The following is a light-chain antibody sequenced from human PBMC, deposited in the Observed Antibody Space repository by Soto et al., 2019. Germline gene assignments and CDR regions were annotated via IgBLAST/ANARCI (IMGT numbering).Light chain of an antibody. CDR1: RSDVGGYNY. V-gene: IGLV2-8*01. CDR2: EVS. J-gene: IGLJ2*01. CDR3: SSYGGSNTVV. Sequence: QSVLTQPPSASGSPGQSVTISCTGSRSDVGGYNYVSWYQQHPGKAPKLMIYEVSKRPSGVPDRLSGSKSGNTASLTVSGLQAEDEADYYCSSYGGSNTVVFGGWTKLTVL.